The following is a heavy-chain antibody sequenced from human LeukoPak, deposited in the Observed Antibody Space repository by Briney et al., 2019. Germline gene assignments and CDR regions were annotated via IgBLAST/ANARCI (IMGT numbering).Heavy chain of an antibody. V-gene: IGHV3-9*01. CDR3: AKSVVPGRTGAFDI. J-gene: IGHJ3*02. CDR1: GFTFDDYA. CDR2: ISWNSGII. D-gene: IGHD2-2*01. Sequence: GGSLRLSCAASGFTFDDYAMHWVRQAPGKGLEWVSSISWNSGIIGYADTVEGRFTISRDNAKNSLYLQMSSLRAEDTALYYCAKSVVPGRTGAFDIWGQGTMVTVSP.